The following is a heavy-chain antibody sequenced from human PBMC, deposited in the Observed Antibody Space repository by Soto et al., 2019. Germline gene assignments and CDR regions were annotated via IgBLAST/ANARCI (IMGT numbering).Heavy chain of an antibody. Sequence: QVHLVESDPGLVKPSETLSLTCTISGGSISPYSWTWIRQSPRKGLEWIGYVSHSGRTFYTPSLKSRLTMSLDTSRSQFSLRLKSVSAADTAVYYCARLLGGYDDYGGWFAPWGQGTLVTVSS. D-gene: IGHD4-17*01. CDR1: GGSISPYS. CDR3: ARLLGGYDDYGGWFAP. CDR2: VSHSGRT. V-gene: IGHV4-59*01. J-gene: IGHJ5*02.